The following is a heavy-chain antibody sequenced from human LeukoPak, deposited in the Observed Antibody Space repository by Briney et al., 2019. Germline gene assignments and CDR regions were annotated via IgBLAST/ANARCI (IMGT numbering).Heavy chain of an antibody. CDR1: GSISGYY. CDR2: IYTSGST. D-gene: IGHD2-2*01. Sequence: SETLSLTCTVSGSISGYYWSWLRQPPGKGLEWIGYIYTSGSTNYNPSLESRVTISVDTSKNQFSLDLSSVTAADTAVYYCARQKCTSASCLTKNAFDIWGQGTMVTVSS. J-gene: IGHJ3*02. CDR3: ARQKCTSASCLTKNAFDI. V-gene: IGHV4-4*09.